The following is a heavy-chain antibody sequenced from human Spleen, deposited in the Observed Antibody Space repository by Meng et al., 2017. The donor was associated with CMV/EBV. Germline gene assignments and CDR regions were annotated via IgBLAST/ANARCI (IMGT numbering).Heavy chain of an antibody. J-gene: IGHJ6*02. CDR3: TRGGTSAMRDGMDV. CDR2: MRYDGASK. D-gene: IGHD2-2*01. CDR1: GFSFSYYG. Sequence: GESLKISCAASGFSFSYYGMHWVRQAPGKGLEWVAFMRYDGASKYYADSVKGRFTISRDNSKNTLYLQMNSLRAEDTAVYYCTRGGTSAMRDGMDVWGQGTTVTVSS. V-gene: IGHV3-30*02.